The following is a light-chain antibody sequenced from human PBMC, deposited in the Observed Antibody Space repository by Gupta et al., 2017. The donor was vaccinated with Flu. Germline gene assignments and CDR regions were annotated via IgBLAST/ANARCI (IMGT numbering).Light chain of an antibody. CDR2: DVS. CDR1: SSDVGGYNY. V-gene: IGLV2-11*01. Sequence: QSALTQPRSVSGSPGQSVTISCTGTSSDVGGYNYVSWYQQHPGKAPHLMIYDVSRRPSGVPGRFSASKSGNTASLTISGLEAEDDAEYYGFAYAGSYTLVFGGGTKLTVL. CDR3: FAYAGSYTLV. J-gene: IGLJ3*02.